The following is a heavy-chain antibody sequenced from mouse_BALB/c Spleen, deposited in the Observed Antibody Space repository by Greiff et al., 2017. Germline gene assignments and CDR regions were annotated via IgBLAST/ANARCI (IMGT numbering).Heavy chain of an antibody. D-gene: IGHD2-14*01. CDR2: ISDGGSYT. V-gene: IGHV5-4*02. Sequence: EVKLMESGGGLVKPGGSLKLSCAASGFTFSDYYMYWVRQTPEKRLEWVATISDGGSYTYYPDSVKGRFTISRDNAKNTLYLQMSSLKSEDTAMYYCARRAYYRYDSIYYYAMDYWGQGTSVTVSS. J-gene: IGHJ4*01. CDR1: GFTFSDYY. CDR3: ARRAYYRYDSIYYYAMDY.